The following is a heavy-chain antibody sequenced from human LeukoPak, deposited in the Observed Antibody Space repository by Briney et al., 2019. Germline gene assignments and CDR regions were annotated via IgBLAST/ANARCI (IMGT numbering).Heavy chain of an antibody. J-gene: IGHJ4*02. CDR3: ASASSHRIASGGDY. CDR1: GFTFSNYW. D-gene: IGHD6-13*01. CDR2: INSDGSSR. V-gene: IGHV3-74*01. Sequence: GGSLRLSCAASGFTFSNYWMHWVRQAPGKGLVWVSRINSDGSSRNYADSVKGRFTISRDNAKNTLYLQMNSLRAEDTAVYYCASASSHRIASGGDYWGQGTLVTVSS.